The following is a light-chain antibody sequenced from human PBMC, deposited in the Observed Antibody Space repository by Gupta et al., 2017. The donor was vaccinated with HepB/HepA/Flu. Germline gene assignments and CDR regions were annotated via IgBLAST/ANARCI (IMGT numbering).Light chain of an antibody. J-gene: IGKJ1*01. CDR2: KAS. CDR1: QSISSW. CDR3: QHYSTYSRT. Sequence: DIQMTQSPSPLSASVGDTATITCRASQSISSWLAWSQVKPGKAPNRLIYKASTLQSGVPSRFSGSGSGTEFTLTISCLQPDDVATYYCQHYSTYSRTFGQGTKVEIK. V-gene: IGKV1-5*03.